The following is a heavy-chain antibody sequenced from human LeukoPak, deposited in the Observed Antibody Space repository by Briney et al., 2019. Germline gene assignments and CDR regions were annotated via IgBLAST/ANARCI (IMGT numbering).Heavy chain of an antibody. CDR1: GGSISSSSYY. V-gene: IGHV4-39*07. CDR2: IYYNGAT. CDR3: ARKNALDI. Sequence: AETLSLTCTVSGGSISSSSYYWGWIRQPPGKGLEWIGTIYYNGATQYNPSLKSRVTISLDASNNQFSLKLSSVTAADTAVYYCARKNALDIWGQGTMLTASS. J-gene: IGHJ3*02.